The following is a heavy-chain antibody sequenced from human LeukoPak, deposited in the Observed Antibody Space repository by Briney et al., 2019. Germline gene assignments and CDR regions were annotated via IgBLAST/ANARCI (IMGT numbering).Heavy chain of an antibody. CDR3: AKGLMIVVDTPLDY. D-gene: IGHD3-22*01. Sequence: GGSLRLSCAASTFTFSSYAMSWVRQAPGKGLEWVSAISGSGGTTYYADSVRGRFTISRDNSKNTLYLQMNSLRAEDTAVYYCAKGLMIVVDTPLDYWGQGTLVTVSS. CDR2: ISGSGGTT. CDR1: TFTFSSYA. V-gene: IGHV3-23*01. J-gene: IGHJ4*02.